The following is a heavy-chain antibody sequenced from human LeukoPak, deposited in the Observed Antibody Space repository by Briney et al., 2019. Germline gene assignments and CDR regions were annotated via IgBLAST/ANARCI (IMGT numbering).Heavy chain of an antibody. Sequence: SETLSLTCSVSGGSISSYYWSWIRQPAGKGLEWIGRIYASGSSNYNPSLKSRVTMSVDTSKNQFSLQLSSVTAADTAAYYCARQACGGDCYSRATEIPFDSWGQGTLVTVSS. D-gene: IGHD2-21*02. CDR1: GGSISSYY. CDR2: IYASGSS. V-gene: IGHV4-4*07. J-gene: IGHJ4*02. CDR3: ARQACGGDCYSRATEIPFDS.